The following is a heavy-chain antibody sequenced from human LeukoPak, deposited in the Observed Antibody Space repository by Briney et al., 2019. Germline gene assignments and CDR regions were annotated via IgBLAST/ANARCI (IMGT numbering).Heavy chain of an antibody. V-gene: IGHV1-8*01. D-gene: IGHD3-22*01. CDR1: GYTFTSYD. CDR3: ARGRGYDSSGQYYFDY. Sequence: GXSVKVSCKASGYTFTSYDINWVRQATGQGLEWMGWMNPNSGNTGYAQKFQGRVTMTRNTSISTAYMELSSLRSEDTAVYYCARGRGYDSSGQYYFDYWGQGTLVTVSS. J-gene: IGHJ4*02. CDR2: MNPNSGNT.